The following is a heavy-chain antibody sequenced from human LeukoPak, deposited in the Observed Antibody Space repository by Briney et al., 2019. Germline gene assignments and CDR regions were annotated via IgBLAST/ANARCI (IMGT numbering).Heavy chain of an antibody. CDR3: ARDGRLELSYYYYYYMDV. CDR2: ITMNGGST. CDR1: ASTLVDHG. J-gene: IGHJ6*03. V-gene: IGHV3-20*04. D-gene: IGHD1-7*01. Sequence: GPSLSPSRSAAASTLVDHGTSSVCPGPRKGVGWVFDITMNGGSTGYTDSVKVRFTISRDNAKNSLYLQMISLRAEDTAVYYCARDGRLELSYYYYYYMDVWGKGTTVTVSS.